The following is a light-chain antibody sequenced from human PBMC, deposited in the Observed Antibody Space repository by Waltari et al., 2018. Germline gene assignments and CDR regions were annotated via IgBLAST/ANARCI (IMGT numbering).Light chain of an antibody. CDR1: QTVLHSSKNKNY. CDR2: WAS. Sequence: DIVMTQSPDPLAVSLGERATTNSTSIQTVLHSSKNKNYLPGYQQKPGQPLKLLMYWASTRESGVPDRFSGSGSGTDFTLTISSLQAEDVAVYYCQQHYTAPITFGQGTRLDIK. V-gene: IGKV4-1*01. J-gene: IGKJ5*01. CDR3: QQHYTAPIT.